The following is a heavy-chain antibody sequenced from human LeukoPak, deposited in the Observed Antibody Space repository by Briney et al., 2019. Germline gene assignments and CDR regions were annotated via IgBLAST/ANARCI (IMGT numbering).Heavy chain of an antibody. D-gene: IGHD2-2*01. CDR1: GFTFRTNA. V-gene: IGHV3-33*01. J-gene: IGHJ3*01. CDR2: IYYDGSKK. CDR3: ASEVAIIPAAIPSKDDAFDL. Sequence: GRSLSLSCAASGFTFRTNAMHWVRQAPGKGLEWVALIYYDGSKKFYADSVKGRFTISGDNSKSTLYLQMNSLRTEDTAVYYCASEVAIIPAAIPSKDDAFDLWGQGTLVIVSS.